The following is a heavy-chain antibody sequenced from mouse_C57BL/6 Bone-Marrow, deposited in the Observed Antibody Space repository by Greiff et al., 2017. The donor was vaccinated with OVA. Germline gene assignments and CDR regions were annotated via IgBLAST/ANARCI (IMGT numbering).Heavy chain of an antibody. CDR1: GFTFSSYA. V-gene: IGHV5-4*01. CDR2: ISDGGSYT. J-gene: IGHJ3*01. CDR3: ARDRGRYDYPFAY. Sequence: EVKLVESGGGLVKPGGSLKLSCAASGFTFSSYAMSWVRQTPEKRLEWVATISDGGSYTYYPDNVKGRFTLSRDNAKNNLYLQMSHLTSEDTAMYYCARDRGRYDYPFAYWGQGTLVTVSA. D-gene: IGHD2-4*01.